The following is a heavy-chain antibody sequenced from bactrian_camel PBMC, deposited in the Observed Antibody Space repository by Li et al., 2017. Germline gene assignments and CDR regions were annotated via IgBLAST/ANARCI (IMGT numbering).Heavy chain of an antibody. CDR2: VRAGGAGT. CDR3: AARYYLAYEGDYNY. D-gene: IGHD2*01. J-gene: IGHJ4*01. CDR1: GIKFSNYN. V-gene: IGHV3S40*01. Sequence: VQLVESGGDLVQPGGSLRLSCTVNGIKFSNYNMTWLRQAPGGGFEWVSRVRAGGAGTIYSDSVKGRFTIARDNAKNTVYLQMNGLKPEDTAVYYCAARYYLAYEGDYNYWGRGTQVTVS.